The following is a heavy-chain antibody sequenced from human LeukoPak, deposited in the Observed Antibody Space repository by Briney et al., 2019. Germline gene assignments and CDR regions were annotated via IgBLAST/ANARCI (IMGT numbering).Heavy chain of an antibody. V-gene: IGHV4-59*01. CDR1: GGSISSYY. J-gene: IGHJ4*02. CDR3: ARAPTDYYGSGDYYFDY. Sequence: KPSETLSLTCAVSGGSISSYYWSWIRQPPGKGVEWIGYIYYSGSTNYNPSLKSRVTISVDTSKNQFSLKLSSVIAADTAVYYCARAPTDYYGSGDYYFDYWGQGTLVTVSS. CDR2: IYYSGST. D-gene: IGHD3-10*01.